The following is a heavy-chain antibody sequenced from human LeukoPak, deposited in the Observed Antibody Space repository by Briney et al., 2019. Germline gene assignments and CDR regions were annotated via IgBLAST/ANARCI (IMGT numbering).Heavy chain of an antibody. CDR2: ISGSGGST. Sequence: QPGGSLRLSCAASGFTFSSYAMSWVRQAPGKGLEWVSAISGSGGSTYYADSVKGRFTISRDNSKNTLYLQMNSLRAEDTAVYYCASIDIAPYYYYYGMDVWGQGTTVTVSS. CDR3: ASIDIAPYYYYYGMDV. D-gene: IGHD5-12*01. V-gene: IGHV3-23*01. CDR1: GFTFSSYA. J-gene: IGHJ6*02.